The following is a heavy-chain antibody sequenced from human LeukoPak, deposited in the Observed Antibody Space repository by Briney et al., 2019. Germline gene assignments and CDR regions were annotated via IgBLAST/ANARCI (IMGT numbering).Heavy chain of an antibody. Sequence: GASVKLSCKASGYTFTSYGISWVRQAPGQGLEWMGWISAYNGNTNYAQKLQGRVTLTTDTSTSTAYMELWSLRCDETAVYYCVRAITCGGDCVRGCLDPWGQGTLVTVSS. CDR3: VRAITCGGDCVRGCLDP. D-gene: IGHD2-21*01. V-gene: IGHV1-18*01. CDR1: GYTFTSYG. J-gene: IGHJ5*02. CDR2: ISAYNGNT.